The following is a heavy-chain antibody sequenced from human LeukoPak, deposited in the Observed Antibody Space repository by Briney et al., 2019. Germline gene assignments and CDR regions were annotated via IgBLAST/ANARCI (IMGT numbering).Heavy chain of an antibody. CDR2: IYYSGST. CDR1: GGSISSSSYY. CDR3: AREGLAGGSYYY. D-gene: IGHD1-26*01. V-gene: IGHV4-39*07. J-gene: IGHJ4*02. Sequence: SETLSLTCTVSGGSISSSSYYWGWIRQPPGKGLEWIGSIYYSGSTYYNPSLKSRVTISVDTSKNQFSLKLSSVTAADTAVHYCAREGLAGGSYYYWGQGTLVTVTS.